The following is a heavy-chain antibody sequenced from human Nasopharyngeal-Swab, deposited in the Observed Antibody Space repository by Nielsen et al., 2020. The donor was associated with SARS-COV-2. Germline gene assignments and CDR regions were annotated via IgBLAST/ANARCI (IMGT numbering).Heavy chain of an antibody. Sequence: GESLKISYAASGFTFSDSAIHWVRQASGEGLEWVARIRSKGNNYATAYSASVKGRFIIFRDDPTNTAYLQMNSLKTEDTAMYYCTRCGGGCYSGRDYWGQGTLVTVSS. CDR3: TRCGGGCYSGRDY. CDR1: GFTFSDSA. CDR2: IRSKGNNYAT. V-gene: IGHV3-73*01. J-gene: IGHJ4*02. D-gene: IGHD2-15*01.